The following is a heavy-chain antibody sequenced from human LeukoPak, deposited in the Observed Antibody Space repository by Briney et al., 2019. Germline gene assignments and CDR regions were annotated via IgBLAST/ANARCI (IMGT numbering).Heavy chain of an antibody. CDR1: GFTFSSYS. CDR3: ARASDVVVIKGGVYAFDI. D-gene: IGHD3-22*01. Sequence: PGGSLRLSCAASGFTFSSYSMNWVRQAPGKGLEWVSSISSSSSYIYYADSVKGRFTISRDNAKNSLYLQMNSLRAEDTAVYYCARASDVVVIKGGVYAFDIWGQGTMVTVSS. V-gene: IGHV3-21*01. CDR2: ISSSSSYI. J-gene: IGHJ3*02.